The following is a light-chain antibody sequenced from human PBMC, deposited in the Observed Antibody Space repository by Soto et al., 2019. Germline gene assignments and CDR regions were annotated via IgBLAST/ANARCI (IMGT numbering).Light chain of an antibody. J-gene: IGKJ1*01. CDR3: QQYRNWPRT. CDR1: QSVSSD. Sequence: ETVMTQSPATLSVPPGERSTLSCRVSQSVSSDVAWYQQKPGQAPRLLIFGASIRATGIPPRFTGSGSGTEFTLTISSLQSEDFAVYYCQQYRNWPRTFGQGTKVDI. V-gene: IGKV3-15*01. CDR2: GAS.